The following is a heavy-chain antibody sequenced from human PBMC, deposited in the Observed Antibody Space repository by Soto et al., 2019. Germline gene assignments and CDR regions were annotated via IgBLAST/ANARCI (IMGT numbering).Heavy chain of an antibody. J-gene: IGHJ4*02. CDR2: ISASGGSR. CDR3: AKDPQFRYYFDY. CDR1: GFTFSSCA. Sequence: PGGSLRLSCAASGFTFSSCAMSWVRQAPGKGLEWVSAISASGGSRYYADSVKGRFTISRDNSKNTLYLQMNSLRAEDTAVYYCAKDPQFRYYFDYWGQGTLVTVSS. V-gene: IGHV3-23*01.